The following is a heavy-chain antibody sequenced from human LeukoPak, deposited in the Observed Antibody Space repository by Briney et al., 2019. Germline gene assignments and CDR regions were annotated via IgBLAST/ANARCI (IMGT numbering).Heavy chain of an antibody. CDR3: ARVPPRNVEYHFDY. CDR2: ISAYNGNT. Sequence: ASVKVSCKASGYTFTSYGISWVRQAPGQGLEWMGWISAYNGNTNYAQKLQGRVTMTTDTSTSTAYMELRSLRSDDTAVYYCARVPPRNVEYHFDYWGQGTLVTVSS. CDR1: GYTFTSYG. D-gene: IGHD1-1*01. J-gene: IGHJ4*02. V-gene: IGHV1-18*04.